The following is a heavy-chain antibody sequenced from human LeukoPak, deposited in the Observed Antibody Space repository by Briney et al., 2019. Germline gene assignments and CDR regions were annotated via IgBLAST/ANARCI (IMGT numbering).Heavy chain of an antibody. V-gene: IGHV3-30*02. CDR3: ATTPESDGPLWF. J-gene: IGHJ4*02. CDR1: GFTFSSYG. CDR2: IRYDGSNK. Sequence: GGSLRLSCAASGFTFSSYGMHWVRQAPGKGLEWVAFIRYDGSNKYYADSVKGRFTISRDNSKNTLYLQMNSLRAEDTAVYYCATTPESDGPLWFWGQGTLVTVSS. D-gene: IGHD5-18*01.